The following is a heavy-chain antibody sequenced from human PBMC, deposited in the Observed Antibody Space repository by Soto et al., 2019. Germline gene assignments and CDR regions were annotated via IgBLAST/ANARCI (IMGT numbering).Heavy chain of an antibody. CDR3: ARDRSYSSGWLDY. J-gene: IGHJ4*02. Sequence: QVQLVESGGGVVQPGRSLRLSCAASGFTFSSYGMHWVRQAPGKGLEWVAVIWYDGSNKYYADSVKGRFTISRDNSKNTLYLKMNSLRAEDTAVYYCARDRSYSSGWLDYWGQGTLVTVSS. D-gene: IGHD6-19*01. V-gene: IGHV3-33*01. CDR2: IWYDGSNK. CDR1: GFTFSSYG.